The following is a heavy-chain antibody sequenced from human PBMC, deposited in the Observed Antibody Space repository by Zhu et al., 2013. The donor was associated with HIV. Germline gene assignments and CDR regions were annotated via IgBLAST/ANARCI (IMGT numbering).Heavy chain of an antibody. V-gene: IGHV3-9*01. CDR1: GFTFDDYA. CDR3: AKDMEHSGYYCEIDY. CDR2: ISWNSGRI. D-gene: IGHD5-12*01. Sequence: EVQLVESGGGLVQPGRSLRLSCAASGFTFDDYAMHWVRQAPGKGLEWVSGISWNSGRIGYADSVKGRFTISRDNAKNSLYLQMNSLRAEDTALYYCAKDMEHSGYYCEIDYWGQGTLVTVSS. J-gene: IGHJ4*02.